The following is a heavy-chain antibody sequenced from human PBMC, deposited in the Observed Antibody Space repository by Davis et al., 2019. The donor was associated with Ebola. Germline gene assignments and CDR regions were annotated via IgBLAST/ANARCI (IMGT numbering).Heavy chain of an antibody. D-gene: IGHD2/OR15-2a*01. CDR2: ISGRGDTT. CDR1: GFPFNIYA. CDR3: AFPRGKIAYYYYYMDV. V-gene: IGHV3-23*01. J-gene: IGHJ6*03. Sequence: GESLKLSCGGTGFPFNIYAMSWVRQAPGKGLEWVSAISGRGDTTYYADSVRGRLTISRDNSKKTLYLQMNSLGAEDTAVYYCAFPRGKIAYYYYYMDVWGKGTTVTVSS.